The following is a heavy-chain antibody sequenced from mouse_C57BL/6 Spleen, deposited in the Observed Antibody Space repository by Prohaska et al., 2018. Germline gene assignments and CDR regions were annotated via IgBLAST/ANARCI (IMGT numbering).Heavy chain of an antibody. CDR1: GFTFSGFW. D-gene: IGHD2-1*01. J-gene: IGHJ1*03. CDR2: INSDGSAI. CDR3: RRYGNYWYFDV. V-gene: IGHV11-2*01. Sequence: EVQLLETGGGLVQPGGSRGLSCEGSGFTFSGFWMSLVRQTSGKTLEWIGDINSDGSAINYEPTIKDRFTIFRDNDKGTLYLQMSNVRSEDTATYFCRRYGNYWYFDVWGTGTTVTVSS.